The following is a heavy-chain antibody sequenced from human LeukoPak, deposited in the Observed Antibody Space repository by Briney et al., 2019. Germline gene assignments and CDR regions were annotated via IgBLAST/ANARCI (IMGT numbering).Heavy chain of an antibody. J-gene: IGHJ4*02. D-gene: IGHD6-19*01. CDR3: ASDKGSVAGLFDY. V-gene: IGHV3-30*04. CDR2: ISYDGSNK. CDR1: GFTFSSYA. Sequence: PGRSLRLSCAASGFTFSSYAMHWVRQAPGKGLEWVAVISYDGSNKYYADSVKGRFTISRDNSKNTLYLQMNSLRAEDTAVYYCASDKGSVAGLFDYWGQGTLVTVSS.